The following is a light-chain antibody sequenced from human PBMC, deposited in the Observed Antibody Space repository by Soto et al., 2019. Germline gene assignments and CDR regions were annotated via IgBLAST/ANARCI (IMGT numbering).Light chain of an antibody. CDR1: SSKKGRNT. CDR2: SRN. J-gene: IGLJ1*01. V-gene: IGLV1-44*01. CDR3: AAWDDSLNGRFV. Sequence: QSALNQPPSTSGTPRQRVTNSCSGSSSKKGRNTVNWYLQLPGTAPKHLIYSRNQRPAGGPDRFSGSKSGTSASLAISGLQSEDEADYYCAAWDDSLNGRFVFGTGTKVTVL.